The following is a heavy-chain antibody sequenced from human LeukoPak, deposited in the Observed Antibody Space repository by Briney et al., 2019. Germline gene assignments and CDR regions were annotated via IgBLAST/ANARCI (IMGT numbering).Heavy chain of an antibody. Sequence: ASVKVSCKASGVTFTSSAMQWVRQARGQRLERIGWIVVGSGNTNYAQKFQERVTITRDMSTSTAYMELSSLRSEDTAVYYCAAAESGYCSSTSCYGFDYWGQGTLVTVSS. CDR1: GVTFTSSA. V-gene: IGHV1-58*02. J-gene: IGHJ4*02. CDR2: IVVGSGNT. CDR3: AAAESGYCSSTSCYGFDY. D-gene: IGHD2-2*01.